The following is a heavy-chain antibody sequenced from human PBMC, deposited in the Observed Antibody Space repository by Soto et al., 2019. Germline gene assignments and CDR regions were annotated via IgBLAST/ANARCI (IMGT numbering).Heavy chain of an antibody. Sequence: QVQLVHSGAEVKKPWSSVKVSCKASVGTFSSYTISWVRQAPGQGLEWMGRIIPILGIANYAQKFQGRVTITADKSTSTAYMELSSLRSEDTAVYYCARGTSTDYSSGWYYEYFQHWGQGTLVTVSS. CDR1: VGTFSSYT. V-gene: IGHV1-69*02. D-gene: IGHD6-19*01. J-gene: IGHJ1*01. CDR2: IIPILGIA. CDR3: ARGTSTDYSSGWYYEYFQH.